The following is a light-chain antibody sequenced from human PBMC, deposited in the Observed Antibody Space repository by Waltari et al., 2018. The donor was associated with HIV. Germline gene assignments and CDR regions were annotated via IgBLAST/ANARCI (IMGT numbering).Light chain of an antibody. CDR1: SSNIGSNT. CDR3: AAWDDSLNGVV. Sequence: VTISCSGSSSNIGSNTVNWYQQLPGTAPKLLIYSNNQRPSGVPDRISGSKSGTSASLAISGLQSEDEADYYCAAWDDSLNGVVFGGGTKLTVL. V-gene: IGLV1-44*01. CDR2: SNN. J-gene: IGLJ2*01.